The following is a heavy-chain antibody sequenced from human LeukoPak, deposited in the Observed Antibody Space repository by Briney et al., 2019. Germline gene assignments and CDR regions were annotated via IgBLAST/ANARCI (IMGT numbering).Heavy chain of an antibody. CDR3: ARGYYDFWSGYSNTNWFDP. V-gene: IGHV4-61*02. CDR2: IYTSGST. Sequence: SETLSLTCTVSGGSISSGSYYWSWIRQPAGKGLEWIGRIYTSGSTNYNPSLKSRVTISVDTPKNQFYLKLSSVTAADTAVYYCARGYYDFWSGYSNTNWFDPWGQGTLVTVPS. CDR1: GGSISSGSYY. J-gene: IGHJ5*02. D-gene: IGHD3-3*01.